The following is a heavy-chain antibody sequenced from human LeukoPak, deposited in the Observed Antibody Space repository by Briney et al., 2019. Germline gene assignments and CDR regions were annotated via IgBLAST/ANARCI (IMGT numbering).Heavy chain of an antibody. V-gene: IGHV3-30-3*01. D-gene: IGHD3-22*01. J-gene: IGHJ4*02. Sequence: PGGSLRLSCAASGFTFSSYAMHWVRQAPGKGLEWVAVISYDGSNKYYADSVKGRFTISRDNSKNTLYLQMNSLRAEDTAVYYCARAYDSSGYHDYWGQGTLATVSS. CDR2: ISYDGSNK. CDR3: ARAYDSSGYHDY. CDR1: GFTFSSYA.